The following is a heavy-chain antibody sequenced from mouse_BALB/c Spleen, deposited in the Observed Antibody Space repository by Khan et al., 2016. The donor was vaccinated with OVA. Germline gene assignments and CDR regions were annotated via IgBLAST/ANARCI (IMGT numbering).Heavy chain of an antibody. J-gene: IGHJ3*01. CDR2: IWSGGST. D-gene: IGHD2-14*01. V-gene: IGHV2-4-1*01. CDR1: GFSLTTYG. Sequence: VQLQQSGPGLVQPSQSLSITCTVSGFSLTTYGVHWVRQSPGKGLEWLGVIWSGGSTAYNAAFISRLSISKENSKSQVFFKMNSLQADDTAIYYCARNFYGYDFTYWGQGTLVTVSA. CDR3: ARNFYGYDFTY.